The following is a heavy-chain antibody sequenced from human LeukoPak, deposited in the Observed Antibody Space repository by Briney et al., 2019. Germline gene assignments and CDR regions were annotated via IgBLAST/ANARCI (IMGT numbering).Heavy chain of an antibody. Sequence: ASVKVSCRASGGTFSSYAISWVRQAPGQGLEWMGRIIPILGIANYAQKFQGRVTITADKSTSTAYMELSSLRSEDTAVYYCARESSGRYYFDYWGQGTLVTASS. J-gene: IGHJ4*02. CDR3: ARESSGRYYFDY. CDR1: GGTFSSYA. CDR2: IIPILGIA. V-gene: IGHV1-69*04.